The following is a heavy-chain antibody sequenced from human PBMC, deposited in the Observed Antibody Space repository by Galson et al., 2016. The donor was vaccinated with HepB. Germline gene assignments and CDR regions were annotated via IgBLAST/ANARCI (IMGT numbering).Heavy chain of an antibody. CDR3: AREPYSSSWFDY. D-gene: IGHD6-13*01. CDR2: ISSRSGFYT. V-gene: IGHV3-11*06. Sequence: SLRLSCAASGFTFSDYYMSWIRQAPGKGLQWVSYISSRSGFYTNYADSVKGRFTISRDNAENSLYLHMNSLRVEDTAVYFCAREPYSSSWFDYWGQGTLVTVSS. J-gene: IGHJ5*01. CDR1: GFTFSDYY.